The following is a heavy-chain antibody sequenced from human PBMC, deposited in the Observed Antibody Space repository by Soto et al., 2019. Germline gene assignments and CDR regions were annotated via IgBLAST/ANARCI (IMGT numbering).Heavy chain of an antibody. CDR3: ARGFDDFWGRIGMDV. CDR2: IWYDGSNK. V-gene: IGHV3-33*01. Sequence: QVQLVESGGGVVQPGRSLRLSCAASGFTFSSYGMHWVRQAPGKGLEWVAVIWYDGSNKYYADSVKGRLTISRDNSKNTLYMQMNSLRAEDTAVYYCARGFDDFWGRIGMDVWGQGTTVTVSS. D-gene: IGHD3-3*01. CDR1: GFTFSSYG. J-gene: IGHJ6*02.